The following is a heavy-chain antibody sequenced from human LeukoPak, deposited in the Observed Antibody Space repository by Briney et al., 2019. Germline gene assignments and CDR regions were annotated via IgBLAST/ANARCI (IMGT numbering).Heavy chain of an antibody. CDR3: ARGGSSSWSNIDY. Sequence: GGSLRLSCSASGFTFSDYWMMWVRQAPGKGLEWVSRINTDASSTTYADSVKGRFTISRDSAKSTLYLQMSSLRAEDSAVYYCARGGSSSWSNIDYWGQGTLVTVSS. CDR2: INTDASST. V-gene: IGHV3-74*03. D-gene: IGHD6-13*01. J-gene: IGHJ4*02. CDR1: GFTFSDYW.